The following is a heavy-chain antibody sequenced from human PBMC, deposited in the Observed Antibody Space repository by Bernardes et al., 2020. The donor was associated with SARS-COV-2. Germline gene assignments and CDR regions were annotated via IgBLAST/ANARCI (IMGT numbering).Heavy chain of an antibody. CDR2: ISWNSGSI. Sequence: PRLSCAASGFTFDDYAMHWVRQAPGKGLEWVSGISWNSGSIGYADSVKGRFTISRDNAKNSLYLQMNSLRAEDTALYYCASLRGITMVRGVTGYYGMDVWGQGTTVTVSS. CDR3: ASLRGITMVRGVTGYYGMDV. D-gene: IGHD3-10*01. V-gene: IGHV3-9*01. J-gene: IGHJ6*02. CDR1: GFTFDDYA.